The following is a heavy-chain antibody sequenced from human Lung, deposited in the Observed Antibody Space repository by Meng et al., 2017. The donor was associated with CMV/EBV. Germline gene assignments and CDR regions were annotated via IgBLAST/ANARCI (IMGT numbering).Heavy chain of an antibody. CDR1: GFTFSGSA. D-gene: IGHD2-2*02. CDR3: TRPFYCSSTSCYKFRAFDI. Sequence: GGSLRLXCAASGFTFSGSAMHWVRQASGKGLEWVGRIRSKANSYATAYAASVKGRFTISRDDSKNTAYLQMNSLKTEDTAVYYCTRPFYCSSTSCYKFRAFDIWXQGTXVTVSS. CDR2: IRSKANSYAT. V-gene: IGHV3-73*01. J-gene: IGHJ3*02.